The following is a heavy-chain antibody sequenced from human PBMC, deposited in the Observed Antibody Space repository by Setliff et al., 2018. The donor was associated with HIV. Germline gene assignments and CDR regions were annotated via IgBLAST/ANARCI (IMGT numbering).Heavy chain of an antibody. CDR3: ARGDILTGPERY. Sequence: SETLSLTCTVSGGSISSSSYYWGWIRQPPGKGLEWIGSIYYSGSTYYNPSLKSRVTISVDTSKNQFSLKLSSVTAADTAVYYCARGDILTGPERYWGQGTLVTSPQ. J-gene: IGHJ4*02. D-gene: IGHD3-9*01. V-gene: IGHV4-39*01. CDR1: GGSISSSSYY. CDR2: IYYSGST.